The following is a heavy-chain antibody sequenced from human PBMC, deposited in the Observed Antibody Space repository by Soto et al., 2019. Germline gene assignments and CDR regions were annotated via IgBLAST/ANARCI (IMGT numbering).Heavy chain of an antibody. V-gene: IGHV1-69*13. CDR3: ARHFGPYYFDY. CDR1: GGTFSSYA. Sequence: ASVKVYCKASGGTFSSYAISWVRQAPGQGLEWMGGIIPIFGTANYAQKFQGRVTITADESTSTAYMELSSLRSEDTAVYYCARHFGPYYFDYWGQGTLVTVSS. D-gene: IGHD3-3*01. CDR2: IIPIFGTA. J-gene: IGHJ4*02.